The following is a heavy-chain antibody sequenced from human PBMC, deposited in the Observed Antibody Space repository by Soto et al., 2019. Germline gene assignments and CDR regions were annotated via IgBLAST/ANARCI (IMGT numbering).Heavy chain of an antibody. V-gene: IGHV4-34*01. CDR1: GGSLSGYY. Sequence: TQSVTAVGYGGSLSGYYCGQVRQLPGKGLEEIGEINHSGSTNYTPALKSRVTISVDTSKNQFSLKLSSVTAADTAVYYCARAGYCSSTSCSTSDYYYGMDVWGQGTTVTVFS. CDR3: ARAGYCSSTSCSTSDYYYGMDV. J-gene: IGHJ6*02. CDR2: INHSGST. D-gene: IGHD2-2*01.